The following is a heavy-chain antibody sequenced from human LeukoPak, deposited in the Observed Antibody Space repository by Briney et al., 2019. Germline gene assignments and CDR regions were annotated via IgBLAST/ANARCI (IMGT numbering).Heavy chain of an antibody. J-gene: IGHJ3*02. CDR1: GGTFSSYA. Sequence: GAAVKVSCKASGGTFSSYAISWVRQAPGQGLEWMGRIIPILGIANYAEKFQGRVTITADKSTSTAYMELSSLRSEDTAVYYCARGDVEMATIVAFDIWGQGTMVTVSS. CDR2: IIPILGIA. CDR3: ARGDVEMATIVAFDI. V-gene: IGHV1-69*04. D-gene: IGHD5-24*01.